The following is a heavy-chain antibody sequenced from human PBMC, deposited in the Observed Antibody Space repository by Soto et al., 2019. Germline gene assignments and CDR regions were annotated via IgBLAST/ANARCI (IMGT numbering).Heavy chain of an antibody. Sequence: QVHLVESGGGVVQPGRSLRLSCAASGFRFTTFHMHWVRQAPGKGLEWVAVISYDGGNIYHADSVKGRFTISRDDSKNTLDLQMNSLRLEYTALYYCVRGYDYGGIGLDTLSIWGQGTMVTVSS. D-gene: IGHD4-17*01. CDR3: VRGYDYGGIGLDTLSI. CDR2: ISYDGGNI. CDR1: GFRFTTFH. V-gene: IGHV3-30-3*01. J-gene: IGHJ3*02.